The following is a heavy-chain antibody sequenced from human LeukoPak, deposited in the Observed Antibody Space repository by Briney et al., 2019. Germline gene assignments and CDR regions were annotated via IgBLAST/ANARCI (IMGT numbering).Heavy chain of an antibody. CDR3: AKGSYSISSFDY. V-gene: IGHV1-2*02. D-gene: IGHD6-6*01. CDR2: ISPNGGGT. CDR1: GYTFTDYY. J-gene: IGHJ4*02. Sequence: ASVKVSCKASGYTFTDYYIHWVRQAPGQGLEWMGWISPNGGGTNCAQKFQGSVTMTRDMSISTAYMELNRLTSDDTAVYYCAKGSYSISSFDYWGQGTLVTVSS.